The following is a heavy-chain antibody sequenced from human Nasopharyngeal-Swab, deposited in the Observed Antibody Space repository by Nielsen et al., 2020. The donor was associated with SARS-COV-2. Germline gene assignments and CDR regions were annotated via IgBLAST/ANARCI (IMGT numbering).Heavy chain of an antibody. Sequence: GESLKISCAASGFTFSSYGMHWVRQAPGKGLEWVAVIWYDGSNKYYADSVKGRFTISRDNSKNTLYLQMNSLRAEDTAVCYCARGVEDSSGWIDYFDYWGQGTLVTVSS. V-gene: IGHV3-33*01. D-gene: IGHD6-19*01. CDR1: GFTFSSYG. CDR3: ARGVEDSSGWIDYFDY. CDR2: IWYDGSNK. J-gene: IGHJ4*02.